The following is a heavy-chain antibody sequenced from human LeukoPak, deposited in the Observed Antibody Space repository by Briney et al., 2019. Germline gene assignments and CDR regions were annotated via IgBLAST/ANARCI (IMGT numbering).Heavy chain of an antibody. J-gene: IGHJ4*02. D-gene: IGHD6-13*01. Sequence: GGSLKLSCAASGFPFNAYWMTWVRQAPGKGLEWVANIRQDGDTKYYVDSVKGRFTISRDNAMNSLYLQMNSLRAEDTAIYYCARSLPYGTTWYGRSDFWGQGTLVTVSS. CDR1: GFPFNAYW. V-gene: IGHV3-7*03. CDR2: IRQDGDTK. CDR3: ARSLPYGTTWYGRSDF.